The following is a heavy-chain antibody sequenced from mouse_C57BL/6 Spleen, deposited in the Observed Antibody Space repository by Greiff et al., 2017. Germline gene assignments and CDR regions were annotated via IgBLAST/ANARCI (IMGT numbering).Heavy chain of an antibody. V-gene: IGHV5-9*01. Sequence: EVMLVESGGGLVKPGGSLKLSCAASGFTFSSYTMSWVRQTPEKRLEWVATISGGGGNTYYPDSVKGRFTISRDNAKNTLYLQMSSLRSEDTALYYCARLGYDYQGYFDVWGTGTTVTVSS. J-gene: IGHJ1*03. CDR3: ARLGYDYQGYFDV. D-gene: IGHD2-4*01. CDR2: ISGGGGNT. CDR1: GFTFSSYT.